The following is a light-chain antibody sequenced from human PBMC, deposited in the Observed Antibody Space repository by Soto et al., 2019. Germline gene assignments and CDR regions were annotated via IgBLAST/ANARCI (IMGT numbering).Light chain of an antibody. J-gene: IGLJ2*01. CDR1: SSDLGGYNY. Sequence: QSALTQPPSAYGSPGQSVTISCTGTSSDLGGYNYVSWYQQHPGKAPKLMIYEVSLRPSGVPDRFSGSKSGNTASLTVSGLQAEDEADYYCSSYAGSNNLIFGGGTKLTVL. CDR2: EVS. V-gene: IGLV2-8*01. CDR3: SSYAGSNNLI.